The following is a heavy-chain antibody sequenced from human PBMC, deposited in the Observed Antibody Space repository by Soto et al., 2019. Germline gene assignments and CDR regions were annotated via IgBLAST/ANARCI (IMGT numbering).Heavy chain of an antibody. Sequence: GSLRLSCAASGFTFGSFGMSWVRQAPGKGLEWVSAISATGGSTYYANSVKGRFTFSRDNSKNTLYLQLNSLRADDTAVYYCAKDRGFSYGYGFDYWGQGTLVTVSS. J-gene: IGHJ4*02. CDR2: ISATGGST. V-gene: IGHV3-23*01. D-gene: IGHD5-18*01. CDR3: AKDRGFSYGYGFDY. CDR1: GFTFGSFG.